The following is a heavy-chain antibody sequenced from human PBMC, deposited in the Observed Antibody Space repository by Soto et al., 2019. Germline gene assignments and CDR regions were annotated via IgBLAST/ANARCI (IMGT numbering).Heavy chain of an antibody. V-gene: IGHV4-39*01. Sequence: SETLSLTCTVSGGSISSSSYYWGWIRQPPGKGLEWIGSIYYSGSTYYNPSLKSRVTISVDTSKNQFSLKLSSVTAADTAVYYCARLAKGLGKNYYYYCGMDCWGQVTTITFSS. CDR3: ARLAKGLGKNYYYYCGMDC. CDR1: GGSISSSSYY. CDR2: IYYSGST. J-gene: IGHJ6*02.